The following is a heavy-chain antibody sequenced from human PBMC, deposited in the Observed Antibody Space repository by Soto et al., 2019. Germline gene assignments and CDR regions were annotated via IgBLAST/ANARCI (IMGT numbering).Heavy chain of an antibody. D-gene: IGHD1-1*01. CDR1: GFTFSNYG. Sequence: QVQMVESGGGVVQPGRSLRLSCAASGFTFSNYGMHWVRQAPGKGLEWVAVIWYVASGGNTYYADSVKGRFAISRDDSKNTLYLEMNNLRADDTAVYYCATWHEREHAYDVWGQGTTVTVSS. J-gene: IGHJ3*01. V-gene: IGHV3-33*01. CDR3: ATWHEREHAYDV. CDR2: IWYVASGGNT.